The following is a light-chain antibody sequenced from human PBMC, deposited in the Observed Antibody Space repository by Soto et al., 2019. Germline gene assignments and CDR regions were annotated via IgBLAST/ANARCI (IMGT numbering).Light chain of an antibody. J-gene: IGKJ5*01. CDR3: QQRSNWPPIT. CDR1: RSVSRN. Sequence: EIVLTQSLATLSLSPGERATLSCRASRSVSRNVAWYQQKPGQAPRLLIYDASNRAPGIPARFSGSGSGTDSTLTISSLEPEDFAVYYCQQRSNWPPITFGQGTRLEI. CDR2: DAS. V-gene: IGKV3-11*01.